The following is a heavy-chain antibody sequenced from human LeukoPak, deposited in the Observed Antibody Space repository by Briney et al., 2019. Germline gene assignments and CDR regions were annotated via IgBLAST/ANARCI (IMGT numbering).Heavy chain of an antibody. CDR2: VSSSGTT. D-gene: IGHD2-8*01. Sequence: SETLSLTCTVSGGSISRDGHYWSWIRQYPGKGLESIGSVSSSGTTTYNPSLKSRVTISLDTSQSQFSLNLRSLTAADTAVYYCAREMVRDAFDIWGQGTMVTVSS. CDR1: GGSISRDGHY. CDR3: AREMVRDAFDI. V-gene: IGHV4-31*03. J-gene: IGHJ3*02.